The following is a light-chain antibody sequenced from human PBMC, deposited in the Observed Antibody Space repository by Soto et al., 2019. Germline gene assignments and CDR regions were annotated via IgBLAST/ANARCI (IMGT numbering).Light chain of an antibody. CDR1: QSVRTN. V-gene: IGKV3-15*01. Sequence: EIVMTQSPATLSVSPGERATLSCRASQSVRTNLAWYQQEPGQAPRLLIYGPSTRATGIPARFSGSGSGTEFTLTISSLQSEDVAVYYCQQYNTWPLTFGGGTKV. CDR3: QQYNTWPLT. CDR2: GPS. J-gene: IGKJ4*01.